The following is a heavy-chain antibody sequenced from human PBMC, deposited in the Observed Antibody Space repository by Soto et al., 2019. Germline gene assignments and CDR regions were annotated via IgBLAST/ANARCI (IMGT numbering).Heavy chain of an antibody. CDR1: GGSISSGGYS. J-gene: IGHJ5*02. V-gene: IGHV4-30-2*01. CDR2: IYHSGST. CDR3: ARSRRVCSSTSCYGWFDP. D-gene: IGHD2-2*01. Sequence: SETLSLTCAVSGGSISSGGYSWSWIRQPPGKGLEWIGYIYHSGSTYYNPSLKSRVTISVDRSKNQFSLKLSSVTAADTAVYYCARSRRVCSSTSCYGWFDPWGQGTLVTVSS.